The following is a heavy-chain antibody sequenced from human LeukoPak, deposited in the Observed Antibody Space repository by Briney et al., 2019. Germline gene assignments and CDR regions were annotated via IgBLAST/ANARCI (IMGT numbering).Heavy chain of an antibody. V-gene: IGHV3-7*01. Sequence: PGGSLRLSCAASGFTFSNYWMTWVRQAPGKGLEWVANIKQGGSEKYYVDSVKGRFTISRDNAKNSVYLQMNILEAEDTAVYYCARDGDITLTGVIRGGDALDMWGRGTMVTVSS. J-gene: IGHJ3*02. CDR2: IKQGGSEK. D-gene: IGHD3-10*01. CDR3: ARDGDITLTGVIRGGDALDM. CDR1: GFTFSNYW.